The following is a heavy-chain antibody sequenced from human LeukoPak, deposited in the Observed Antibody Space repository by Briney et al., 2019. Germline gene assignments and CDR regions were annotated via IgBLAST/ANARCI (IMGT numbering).Heavy chain of an antibody. CDR3: ARSDSSSTRRAFDT. CDR2: IYSGGST. V-gene: IGHV3-66*01. Sequence: GGSLRFSCAAYGFTVSSNYMSWVRQAPGKGLEWVSVIYSGGSTYYADSVKGRFTISRDNSKNTLYLQMNSLRAEDTAVYHCARSDSSSTRRAFDTWGLGTMVSVSS. J-gene: IGHJ3*02. D-gene: IGHD6-6*01. CDR1: GFTVSSNY.